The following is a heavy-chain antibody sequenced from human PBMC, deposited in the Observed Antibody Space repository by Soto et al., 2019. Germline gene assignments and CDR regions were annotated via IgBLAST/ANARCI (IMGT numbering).Heavy chain of an antibody. V-gene: IGHV3-11*01. J-gene: IGHJ4*02. Sequence: QVQLVESGGGLVKPGGSLRLSCAASGFTFSDYYMSWIRQAPGKGLEWVSYISRSGSTIYYADSVKGRFTISRDNAKNSLYLKMNSLRPEDTAVYYCARKPYSSSWSDYWGQGTLVTVSS. CDR3: ARKPYSSSWSDY. D-gene: IGHD6-13*01. CDR1: GFTFSDYY. CDR2: ISRSGSTI.